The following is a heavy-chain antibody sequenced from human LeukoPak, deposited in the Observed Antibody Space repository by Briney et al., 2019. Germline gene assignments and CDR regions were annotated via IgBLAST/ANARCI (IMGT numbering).Heavy chain of an antibody. Sequence: PGGSLRLSCAASGFTFNSYAMSWVRQAPGKGLEWVSVISGSGGSTYYADSVKGRFTISRDNPKNTLYLQMNTLRAEDTAVYYCAKNRGDITSTRVGCDYWGQGALVTVSS. J-gene: IGHJ4*02. CDR2: ISGSGGST. D-gene: IGHD2-15*01. V-gene: IGHV3-23*01. CDR1: GFTFNSYA. CDR3: AKNRGDITSTRVGCDY.